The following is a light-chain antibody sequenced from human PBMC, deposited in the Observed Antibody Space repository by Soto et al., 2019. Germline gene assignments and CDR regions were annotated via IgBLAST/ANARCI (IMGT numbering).Light chain of an antibody. Sequence: EIVMTQSPATLSVSPGEGVTLSCRASRSVSYNLAWYQQKPGQAPRLLIYAASTRATGIPARFSGSGSGTEFTLTISSLQSEDFAVYYCQQYNNWPRTFGQGTKVDIK. CDR2: AAS. J-gene: IGKJ1*01. CDR3: QQYNNWPRT. CDR1: RSVSYN. V-gene: IGKV3-15*01.